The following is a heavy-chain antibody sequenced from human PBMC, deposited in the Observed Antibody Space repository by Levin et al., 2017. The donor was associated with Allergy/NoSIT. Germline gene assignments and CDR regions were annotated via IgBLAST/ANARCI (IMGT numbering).Heavy chain of an antibody. CDR3: ATSLPGGSITSAHPDV. D-gene: IGHD6-13*01. Sequence: GGSLRLSCKGSGYSFTNYWIGWVRQMPGKGLQWMGIIYPGDSDTRYSPSFEGQVTITADKSISTAYLQWRSLKASDTAMYYCATSLPGGSITSAHPDVWGQGTLVTVSS. CDR2: IYPGDSDT. CDR1: GYSFTNYW. J-gene: IGHJ4*02. V-gene: IGHV5-51*01.